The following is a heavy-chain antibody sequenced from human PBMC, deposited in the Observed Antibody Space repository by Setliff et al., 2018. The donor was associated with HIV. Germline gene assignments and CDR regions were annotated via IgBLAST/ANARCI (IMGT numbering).Heavy chain of an antibody. J-gene: IGHJ1*01. CDR2: INPSSGST. D-gene: IGHD6-6*01. V-gene: IGHV1-46*01. CDR3: ARDPAPSSSASYFQH. Sequence: GASVKVSCKASGYTFTSYYMHWVRQAPGQGLEWMGIINPSSGSTTYAQKFQGRVTMTRDTSTSTVYMGLSSLRSEDTAVYYCARDPAPSSSASYFQHWGQGTPVTVSS. CDR1: GYTFTSYY.